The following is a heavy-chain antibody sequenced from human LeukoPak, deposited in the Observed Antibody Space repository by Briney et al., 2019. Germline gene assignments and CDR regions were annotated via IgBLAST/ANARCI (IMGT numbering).Heavy chain of an antibody. CDR2: IYYSGST. CDR1: DGSISSSLYY. CDR3: ARQGAGGRAFDI. Sequence: SETLSLTCTVSDGSISSSLYYWGWIRQPPGKGLEWIGIIYYSGSTYYNPSLKSRVTISVETSKNQVSLRLSSVTAADTAVYYCARQGAGGRAFDIWGQGTMVTVSS. D-gene: IGHD6-19*01. V-gene: IGHV4-39*01. J-gene: IGHJ3*02.